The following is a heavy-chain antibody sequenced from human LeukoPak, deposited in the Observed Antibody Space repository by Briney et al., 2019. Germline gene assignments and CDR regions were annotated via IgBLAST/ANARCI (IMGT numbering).Heavy chain of an antibody. Sequence: GGSLRLSCAASGFTFSSYSMNWVRQAPGKGLEWISYISHGSSRIFYADFVEGRFTVSRDDAKNALYLQMNSLRVEDTAVYYCARDPGYSYAMDSWGQGTLVIVSS. CDR1: GFTFSSYS. D-gene: IGHD5-18*01. V-gene: IGHV3-48*01. J-gene: IGHJ4*02. CDR3: ARDPGYSYAMDS. CDR2: ISHGSSRI.